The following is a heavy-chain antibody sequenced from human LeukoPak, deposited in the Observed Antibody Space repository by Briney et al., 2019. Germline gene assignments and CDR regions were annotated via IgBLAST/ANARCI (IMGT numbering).Heavy chain of an antibody. CDR1: GFSLSTSGVG. V-gene: IGHV2-5*02. Sequence: SGPTLVDPTQTLTLTCTFSGFSLSTSGVGVGWIRQPPGKALEWLALIYWDDDKRYSPSLKSRLTITKDTSKNQVVLTMTNMDPVDTATYYCASLSQLLWFGSPPDYWGQGTLVTVSS. CDR2: IYWDDDK. J-gene: IGHJ4*02. D-gene: IGHD3-10*01. CDR3: ASLSQLLWFGSPPDY.